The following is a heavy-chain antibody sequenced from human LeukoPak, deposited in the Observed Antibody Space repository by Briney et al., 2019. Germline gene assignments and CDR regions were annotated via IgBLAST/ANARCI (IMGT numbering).Heavy chain of an antibody. J-gene: IGHJ6*03. Sequence: PGGSLRLSCAASRFTFSSYGMHWVRQAPGKGLEWVAFIRFDGSYNYYADSVKGRFTVSRDNSKNTLYLQMNSLRAEDTAVYYCAKGGGYEAQYYYYYLDVWGKGTTVTISS. CDR3: AKGGGYEAQYYYYYLDV. V-gene: IGHV3-30*02. CDR2: IRFDGSYN. CDR1: RFTFSSYG. D-gene: IGHD5-12*01.